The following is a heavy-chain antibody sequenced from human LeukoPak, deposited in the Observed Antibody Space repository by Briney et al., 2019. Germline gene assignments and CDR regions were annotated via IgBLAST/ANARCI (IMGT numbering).Heavy chain of an antibody. CDR3: ARIFTVTTSGDDY. CDR2: ISYDGSNK. V-gene: IGHV3-30*04. CDR1: GFTFSSYA. D-gene: IGHD4-17*01. J-gene: IGHJ4*02. Sequence: GGSLRLSCAASGFTFSSYAMHWVRQAPGKGLEWVAVISYDGSNKYYADSVKGRFTISRDNSKNTLCLQMNSLRAEDTAVYYCARIFTVTTSGDDYWGQGTLVTVSS.